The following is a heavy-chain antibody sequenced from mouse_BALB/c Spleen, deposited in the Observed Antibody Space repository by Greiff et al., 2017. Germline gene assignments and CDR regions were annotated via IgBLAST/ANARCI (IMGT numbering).Heavy chain of an antibody. J-gene: IGHJ3*01. CDR3: ASREDYYCSSYFAY. V-gene: IGHV1-54*01. CDR1: GYAFTNYL. Sequence: LQESGAELVRPGTSVKVSCKASGYAFTNYLIEWVKQRPGQGLEWIGVINPGSGGTNYNEKFKGKATLTADKSSSTAYMQLSSLTSDDSAVYFCASREDYYCSSYFAYWGQGTLVTVSA. D-gene: IGHD1-1*01. CDR2: INPGSGGT.